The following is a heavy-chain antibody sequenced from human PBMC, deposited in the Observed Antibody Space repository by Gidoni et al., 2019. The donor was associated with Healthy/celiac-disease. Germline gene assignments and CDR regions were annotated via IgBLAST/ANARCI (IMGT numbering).Heavy chain of an antibody. D-gene: IGHD2-21*01. CDR3: ARGHIVVVIANYYYGMDV. J-gene: IGHJ6*02. CDR1: GCAFSRSA. CDR2: SIPIFGTA. Sequence: QVQLVQSGAEVKTPGSSVKVSCTASGCAFSRSALSWVRQAPGQGLQWMGGSIPIFGTANYAQKFKGRVTITADESTSTAYMELSSLRSEDTAVYYCARGHIVVVIANYYYGMDVWGQGTTVTVSS. V-gene: IGHV1-69*01.